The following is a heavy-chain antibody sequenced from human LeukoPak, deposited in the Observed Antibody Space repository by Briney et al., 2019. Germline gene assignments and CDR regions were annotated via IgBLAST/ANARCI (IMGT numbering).Heavy chain of an antibody. CDR3: ARGRYSYDSSGYLDY. D-gene: IGHD3-22*01. J-gene: IGHJ4*02. CDR1: GYTFTSYG. Sequence: GASVKVSCKASGYTFTSYGISWVRQAPGQGLEWMGWISAYNGNTNYAQKLQGRVTMTTDTSKNTVYMELRSLRSDDTAVYYCARGRYSYDSSGYLDYWGQGTLVTVSS. V-gene: IGHV1-18*01. CDR2: ISAYNGNT.